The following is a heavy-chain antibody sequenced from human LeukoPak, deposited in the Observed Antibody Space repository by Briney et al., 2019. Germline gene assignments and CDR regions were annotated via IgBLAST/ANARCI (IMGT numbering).Heavy chain of an antibody. CDR3: ARGKQQLIDYFDY. CDR2: IKQDGSEK. V-gene: IGHV3-7*01. J-gene: IGHJ4*02. CDR1: GFTFSSYW. D-gene: IGHD6-13*01. Sequence: GGSLRLSCAASGFTFSSYWMSWVRQAPGKGLEWVANIKQDGSEKYYVDSVKGRFTISRDNAENSLYLQMNSLRAEDTAVYYCARGKQQLIDYFDYWGQGTLVTVSS.